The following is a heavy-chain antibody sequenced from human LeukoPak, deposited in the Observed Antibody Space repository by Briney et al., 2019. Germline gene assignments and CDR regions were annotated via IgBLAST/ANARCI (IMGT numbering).Heavy chain of an antibody. CDR3: ASVYQHGMDV. V-gene: IGHV1-18*01. CDR1: GYTFNSYG. J-gene: IGHJ6*02. Sequence: ASVKVCCKASGYTFNSYGISWVRQAPGQGLEWMGWISAYNGNTNYAQKFQGRVTMTRDTSTSTVSMELSSLRSDDTAVYYCASVYQHGMDVWGQGTTVTVSS. CDR2: ISAYNGNT. D-gene: IGHD2-2*01.